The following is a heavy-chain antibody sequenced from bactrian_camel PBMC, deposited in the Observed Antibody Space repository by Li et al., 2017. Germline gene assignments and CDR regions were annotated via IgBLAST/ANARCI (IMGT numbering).Heavy chain of an antibody. CDR1: GYGHITKC. J-gene: IGHJ4*01. D-gene: IGHD6*01. Sequence: VQLVESGGGSVTAGGSLRLSCSPSGYGHITKCMGWFRQAPGREREGVAGIATGSGNTYYADSVKGRFTISQDNAKNTVYLQMNSLKPEDTAMYYCAEGRGSRGEHCYSLNYWGQGTQVTVS. CDR2: IATGSGNT. CDR3: AEGRGSRGEHCYSLNY. V-gene: IGHV3S40*01.